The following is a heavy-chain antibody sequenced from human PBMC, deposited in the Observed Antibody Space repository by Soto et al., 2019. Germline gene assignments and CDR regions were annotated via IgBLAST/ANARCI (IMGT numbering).Heavy chain of an antibody. CDR2: IYYSGRT. Sequence: QVQVQESGPGLVKPSQTLSLTCTVSGGSIRSDGYYWSWIRQHPGKGLEWIGYIYYSGRTDYNPSLKSRVTISVDTSKNQFSLKLTSVTAADTAVYYCARGGYSGPNWFDPWGQGTLVTVSS. CDR1: GGSIRSDGYY. D-gene: IGHD5-12*01. CDR3: ARGGYSGPNWFDP. V-gene: IGHV4-31*03. J-gene: IGHJ5*02.